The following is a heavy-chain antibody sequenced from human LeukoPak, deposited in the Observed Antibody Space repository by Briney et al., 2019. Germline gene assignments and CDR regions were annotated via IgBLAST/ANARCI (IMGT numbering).Heavy chain of an antibody. CDR2: FYTRGST. CDR1: GASISSYY. J-gene: IGHJ3*02. V-gene: IGHV4-4*07. CDR3: SKAGGVPAPLVDFDI. Sequence: PSQTLSLTCTVSGASISSYYWSWMRQPAGQGLEWIGRFYTRGSTNYSPSLNSRVAMSVVKSKNQLSLQLSSVLAAATAVYYVSKAGGVPAPLVDFDIWGQGTMVTVSS. D-gene: IGHD2-2*01.